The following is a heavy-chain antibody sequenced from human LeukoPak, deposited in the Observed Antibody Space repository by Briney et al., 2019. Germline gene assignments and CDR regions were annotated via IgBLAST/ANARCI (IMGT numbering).Heavy chain of an antibody. J-gene: IGHJ3*02. V-gene: IGHV3-21*01. CDR2: ISSSSSYI. CDR1: GFTFSSYS. CDR3: ARDRADSSGYYYHPDAFDI. Sequence: GGSLRLSCAASGFTFSSYSMNWVRQAPGKGLEWASSISSSSSYIYYADSVKGRFTISRDNAKNSLYLQMNSLRAEDTAVYYCARDRADSSGYYYHPDAFDIWGQGTMVTVSS. D-gene: IGHD3-22*01.